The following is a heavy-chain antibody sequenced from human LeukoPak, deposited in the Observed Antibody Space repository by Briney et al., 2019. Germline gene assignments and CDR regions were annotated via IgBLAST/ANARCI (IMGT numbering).Heavy chain of an antibody. Sequence: GGSLRLSCAASGFTFSGSAMHWVRQASGKGLEWVGRIRSKANSYATAYAASVKGRFTTSRDDSKNTAYLQMNSLKTEDTAVDYCPRQASIAAREGDYWGQGTLVTVSS. CDR2: IRSKANSYAT. D-gene: IGHD6-6*01. CDR1: GFTFSGSA. V-gene: IGHV3-73*01. CDR3: PRQASIAAREGDY. J-gene: IGHJ4*02.